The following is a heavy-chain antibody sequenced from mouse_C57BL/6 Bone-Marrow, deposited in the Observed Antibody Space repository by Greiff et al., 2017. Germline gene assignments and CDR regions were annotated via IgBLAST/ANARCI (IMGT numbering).Heavy chain of an antibody. V-gene: IGHV2-2*01. J-gene: IGHJ3*01. CDR3: ARNFYYGYDAGFAY. CDR2: IWSGGST. D-gene: IGHD2-2*01. CDR1: GFSLTSYG. Sequence: QVQLKQSGPGLVQPSQSLSITCTVSGFSLTSYGVHWVSQSPGKGLEWLGGIWSGGSTDYYAAFISRLSISKDNSKSQVFFKMNSLQADDTAIYYCARNFYYGYDAGFAYWGQGTLVTVSA.